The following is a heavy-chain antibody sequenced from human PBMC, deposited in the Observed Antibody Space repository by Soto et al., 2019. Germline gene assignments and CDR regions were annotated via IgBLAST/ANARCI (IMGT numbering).Heavy chain of an antibody. V-gene: IGHV1-2*02. CDR1: GYAFTGYY. D-gene: IGHD3-3*01. Sequence: ASVKVSCKASGYAFTGYYMHWVRQAPGQGLECMGWIYPNSGGTNNAQKFQGRVTMTRDTAISTAYRELRRLRTDVTAVYYCSTDCPNDLWIDYYSCYYYGMDDWGQGTTVTVSS. CDR2: IYPNSGGT. CDR3: STDCPNDLWIDYYSCYYYGMDD. J-gene: IGHJ6*02.